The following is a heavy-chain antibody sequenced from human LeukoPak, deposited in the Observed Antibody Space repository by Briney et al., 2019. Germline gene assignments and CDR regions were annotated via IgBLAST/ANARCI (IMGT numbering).Heavy chain of an antibody. D-gene: IGHD3-22*01. CDR1: GFTFSNAW. CDR3: AKLASSAYFDY. Sequence: PGGSLRLSCTASGFTFSNAWMSWVRQAPGKGLEWVSAISGSGGSTYYADSVKGRFTISRDNSKNTLYLQMNSLRAEDTAVYYCAKLASSAYFDYWGQGTLVTVSS. CDR2: ISGSGGST. V-gene: IGHV3-23*01. J-gene: IGHJ4*02.